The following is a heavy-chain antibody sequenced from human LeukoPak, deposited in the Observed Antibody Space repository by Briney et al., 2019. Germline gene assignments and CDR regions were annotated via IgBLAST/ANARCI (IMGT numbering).Heavy chain of an antibody. CDR3: ARTRVRPGYVWGSYRPFPFDY. Sequence: SETLSLTCTVSGGSISSGGYYWSWIRQPPGKGLEWIGEINHSGSTYYNPSLKSRVTISVDTSKNQFSLKLSSVTAADTAVYYCARTRVRPGYVWGSYRPFPFDYWGQGTLVTVSS. V-gene: IGHV4-39*01. CDR1: GGSISSGGYY. J-gene: IGHJ4*02. CDR2: INHSGST. D-gene: IGHD3-16*02.